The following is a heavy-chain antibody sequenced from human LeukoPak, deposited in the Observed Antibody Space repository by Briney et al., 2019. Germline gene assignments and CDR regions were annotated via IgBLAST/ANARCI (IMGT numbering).Heavy chain of an antibody. D-gene: IGHD3-3*01. Sequence: ASVKVSCKASGYTFTSYYMHWVRQAPGQGLEWMGIINPSGGSTSYAQKFQGRVTMTRDTSTSTVYMELSSLRSDDTAVYYCTQGWGGLPTFDFFDIWGQGTMVTVSS. V-gene: IGHV1-46*03. CDR3: TQGWGGLPTFDFFDI. J-gene: IGHJ3*02. CDR2: INPSGGST. CDR1: GYTFTSYY.